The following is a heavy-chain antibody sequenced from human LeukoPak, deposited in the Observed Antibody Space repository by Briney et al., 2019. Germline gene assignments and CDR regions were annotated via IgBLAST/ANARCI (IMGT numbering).Heavy chain of an antibody. Sequence: ASVTVSFKASGYTFTSYAMHWVRQAPGQRLEWMGWINAGNGNTKYSQKFQGRVTITRDTSASTAYMELSSLRSEDTAVYYCARGDCSGGSCYFNRDYYYGMDVWGKGTTVTVSS. D-gene: IGHD2-15*01. CDR3: ARGDCSGGSCYFNRDYYYGMDV. V-gene: IGHV1-3*01. J-gene: IGHJ6*04. CDR1: GYTFTSYA. CDR2: INAGNGNT.